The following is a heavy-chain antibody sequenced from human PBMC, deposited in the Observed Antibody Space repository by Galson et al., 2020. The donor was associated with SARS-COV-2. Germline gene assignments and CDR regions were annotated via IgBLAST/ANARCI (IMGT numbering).Heavy chain of an antibody. CDR1: GFSFTTYW. V-gene: IGHV3-74*01. CDR2: ISGDGSRI. J-gene: IGHJ4*02. CDR3: VREGYYDSDGYSSAF. Sequence: GGSLRLSCAASGFSFTTYWMHWVRQGPEKGLVWVSRISGDGSRIDYADSVKGRFTISRDNAKNMVFLQMNSLRAEDTALYYCVREGYYDSDGYSSAFWGQGTRVTVSS. D-gene: IGHD3-22*01.